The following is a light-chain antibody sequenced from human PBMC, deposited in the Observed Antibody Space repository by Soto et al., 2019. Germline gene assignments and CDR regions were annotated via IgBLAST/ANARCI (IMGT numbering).Light chain of an antibody. CDR3: QQLKTYPLT. J-gene: IGKJ4*01. V-gene: IGKV1-9*01. Sequence: DIQMTQSPSSLSASIGDRVTITCRASQGMSSYLAWYQQKPGKAPKLLIYAASTLQSGVPSRFSGSGSGTDFTLTISSLQPEDFATYHCQQLKTYPLTFGGGTKVDIK. CDR2: AAS. CDR1: QGMSSY.